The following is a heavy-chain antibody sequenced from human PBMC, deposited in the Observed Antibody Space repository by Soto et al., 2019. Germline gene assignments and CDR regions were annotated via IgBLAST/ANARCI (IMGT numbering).Heavy chain of an antibody. CDR3: VKDEYCGSTSCHGYFQH. CDR2: ISSDGGST. V-gene: IGHV3-64D*06. CDR1: GFTFSTYA. J-gene: IGHJ1*01. Sequence: GGSLRLSCSASGFTFSTYAMHWVRQAPGKGLAYVSVISSDGGSTYYADSVKGRFTISRDNSNNTLDLQMSSLRAEDTAVYYCVKDEYCGSTSCHGYFQHWGQGTLVTVSS. D-gene: IGHD2-2*01.